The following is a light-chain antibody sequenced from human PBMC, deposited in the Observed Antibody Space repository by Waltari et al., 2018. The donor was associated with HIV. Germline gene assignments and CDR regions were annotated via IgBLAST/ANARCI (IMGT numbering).Light chain of an antibody. V-gene: IGKV4-1*01. CDR2: WAS. Sequence: IVMTQSPNSLAVSLGERATINCKSSQSLFYGPNNKNYLAWYQQKAGQPPRLLFYWASTRQSGVPDRVSGGGSGAEFTLTINSLQAEDVAIYYCQQYYSTLWTFGQGTRVEI. CDR3: QQYYSTLWT. J-gene: IGKJ1*01. CDR1: QSLFYGPNNKNY.